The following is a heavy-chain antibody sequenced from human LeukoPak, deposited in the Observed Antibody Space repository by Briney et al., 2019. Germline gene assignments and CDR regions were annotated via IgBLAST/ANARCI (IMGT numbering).Heavy chain of an antibody. CDR1: GFTFSSYG. V-gene: IGHV3-30*18. J-gene: IGHJ6*02. CDR3: AKSVVRGDGYYYGMDV. CDR2: ISYDGSNK. D-gene: IGHD2-21*01. Sequence: GRSLRLSCAASGFTFSSYGMHWVRQAPGKGLEWVAVISYDGSNKYYADSVKGRFTISRDNSKNTLYLQMNSLRAEDTAVYSCAKSVVRGDGYYYGMDVWGQGTTVTVSS.